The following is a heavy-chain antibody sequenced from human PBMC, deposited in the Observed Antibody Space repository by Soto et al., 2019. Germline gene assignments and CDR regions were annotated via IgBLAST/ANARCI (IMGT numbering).Heavy chain of an antibody. CDR2: IYYSGST. CDR3: ARESRGSHSGSYLDDY. D-gene: IGHD1-26*01. J-gene: IGHJ4*02. V-gene: IGHV4-30-4*01. CDR1: GGSISSGDYY. Sequence: PSETLSLTCTVSGGSISSGDYYWSWIRQPPGKGLEWIGYIYYSGSTYYNPSLKSRVTISVDTSKNQFSLKLSSVTAADTAVYYCARESRGSHSGSYLDDYWGQGTLVTV.